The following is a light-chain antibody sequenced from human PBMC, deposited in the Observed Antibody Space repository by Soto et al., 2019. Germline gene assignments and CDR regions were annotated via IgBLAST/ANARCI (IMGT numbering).Light chain of an antibody. Sequence: EIVLTQSPATLSLSPGERATLSCRASQSVSSYLGWYQQKPGQAPRLLIYDASNRATGIPARFSGSGSGTDFTLTISSLEPEDFAVYYCPQRSNWPPTFGQGTKLEIK. J-gene: IGKJ2*01. CDR1: QSVSSY. CDR2: DAS. V-gene: IGKV3-11*01. CDR3: PQRSNWPPT.